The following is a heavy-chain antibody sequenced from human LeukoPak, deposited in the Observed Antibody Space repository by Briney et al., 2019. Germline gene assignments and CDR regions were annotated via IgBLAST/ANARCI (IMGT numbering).Heavy chain of an antibody. CDR1: GFTFSGSA. J-gene: IGHJ4*02. V-gene: IGHV3-73*01. CDR3: TPGIAVAF. D-gene: IGHD6-19*01. Sequence: GGSLRLSCAASGFTFSGSAMHWVRQASGKGLEWVGRIRSKANSYATAYAASVKGRFTISRDDSKSTAYLQMNSLKTEDTAVYYCTPGIAVAFWGQGTLVTVSS. CDR2: IRSKANSYAT.